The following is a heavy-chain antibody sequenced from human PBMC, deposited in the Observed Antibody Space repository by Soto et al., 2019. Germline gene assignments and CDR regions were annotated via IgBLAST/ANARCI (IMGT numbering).Heavy chain of an antibody. V-gene: IGHV1-69*01. CDR1: GGTFSSYA. D-gene: IGHD5-18*01. CDR3: ARGSWIQLWLAGGNYYYGMDV. J-gene: IGHJ6*02. Sequence: QVQLVQSGAEVKKPGSSVKVSCKASGGTFSSYAISWVRQAPGQGLEWMGGIIPIFGTANYAQKFQGRVTITADESTSTAYMGLRSLRSEDTAVYYCARGSWIQLWLAGGNYYYGMDVWCQVTTVILSS. CDR2: IIPIFGTA.